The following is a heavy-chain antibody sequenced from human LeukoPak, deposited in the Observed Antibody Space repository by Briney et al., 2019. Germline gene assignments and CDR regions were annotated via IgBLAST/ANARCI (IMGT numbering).Heavy chain of an antibody. CDR2: INPNSGGT. J-gene: IGHJ5*02. V-gene: IGHV1-2*02. D-gene: IGHD6-13*01. CDR1: GYTFTGYY. CDR3: ARARPHSSSWANWFDP. Sequence: ASVKVSCKASGYTFTGYYMHWVRQAPGQGLEWMGWINPNSGGTNYAQKFQGRVTMTRDTSISTAYMELSRLRSDDTAVYYCARARPHSSSWANWFDPWGQGTLVTVSS.